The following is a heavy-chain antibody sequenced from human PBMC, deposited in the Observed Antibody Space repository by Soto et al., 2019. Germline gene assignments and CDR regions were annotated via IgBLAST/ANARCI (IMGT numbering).Heavy chain of an antibody. CDR3: GRVGRLWLQLYDYGMDV. CDR2: INAGNGNT. D-gene: IGHD5-18*01. CDR1: GYTFTSYA. Sequence: ASVKVSCKASGYTFTSYAMHWVRQAPGQRLEWMGWINAGNGNTKYSQKFQGRVTITRDTSASTAYRELSSLRSEDTAVYYCGRVGRLWLQLYDYGMDVWGQGTTVTVSS. J-gene: IGHJ6*02. V-gene: IGHV1-3*01.